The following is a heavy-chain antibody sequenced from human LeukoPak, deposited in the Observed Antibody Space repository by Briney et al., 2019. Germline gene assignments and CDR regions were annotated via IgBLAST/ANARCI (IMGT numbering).Heavy chain of an antibody. CDR3: ARVQWLVSYYFDY. CDR2: IYSGGST. D-gene: IGHD6-19*01. CDR1: GFTVSNNY. Sequence: GSLRLSCAASGFTVSNNYMSWVRQAPGQGLEWVSVIYSGGSTYYADSVKGRFTISRDNSKNTLYLQMNSLRAEDTAVYYCARVQWLVSYYFDYWGQGTLVTVSS. J-gene: IGHJ4*02. V-gene: IGHV3-66*01.